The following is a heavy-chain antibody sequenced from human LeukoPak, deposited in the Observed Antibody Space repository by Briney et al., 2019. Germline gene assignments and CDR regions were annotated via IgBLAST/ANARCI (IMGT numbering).Heavy chain of an antibody. CDR2: ISSSSSYI. J-gene: IGHJ4*02. V-gene: IGHV3-21*01. CDR1: GFTFSSYS. CDR3: AKDQPTLEYSRSRGVDFDY. D-gene: IGHD6-6*01. Sequence: PGGSLRLSCAASGFTFSSYSMNWVRQAPGKGLEWVSSISSSSSYIYYADSVKGRFTISRDNAKNSLYLQMNSLRAEDTAVYYCAKDQPTLEYSRSRGVDFDYRGQGTLVTVP.